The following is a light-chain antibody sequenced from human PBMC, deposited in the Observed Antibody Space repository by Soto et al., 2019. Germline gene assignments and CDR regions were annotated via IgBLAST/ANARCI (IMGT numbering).Light chain of an antibody. Sequence: DIQMTQSPSSLSASVGDRVTITCRASQGISSWLAWYQQKPGKAPKLLIYKASTLKSGVPSRFSGSGSGTELTLTISSLQSDDFATYYCQHNNSYSEAFGQGTKV. V-gene: IGKV1-5*03. CDR3: QHNNSYSEA. J-gene: IGKJ1*01. CDR1: QGISSW. CDR2: KAS.